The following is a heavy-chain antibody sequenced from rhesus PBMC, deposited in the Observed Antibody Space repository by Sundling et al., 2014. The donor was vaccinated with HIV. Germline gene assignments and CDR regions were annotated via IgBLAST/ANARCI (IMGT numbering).Heavy chain of an antibody. J-gene: IGHJ6*01. Sequence: QVQLQESGPGLVKPSETLSLTCAVSGGSISGNYYWSWIRRAPGKGLEWIGYIYGRSINTNYNPSLKSRVTVSKDTSKNDFSLKVRSLTAADTATYYCARDYGVIIPYGLDSWGQGAVVTVS. CDR3: ARDYGVIIPYGLDS. V-gene: IGHV4S10*01. CDR2: IYGRSINT. CDR1: GGSISGNYY. D-gene: IGHD3-22*01.